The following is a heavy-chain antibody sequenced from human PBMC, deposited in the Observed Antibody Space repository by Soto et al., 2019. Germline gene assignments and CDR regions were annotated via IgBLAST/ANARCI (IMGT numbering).Heavy chain of an antibody. V-gene: IGHV3-74*01. CDR2: INSDRSST. J-gene: IGHJ4*02. CDR1: GFTFSSYW. CDR3: ARSITGYSYADS. Sequence: EVQLVESGGGLVQPGGSLRLSCAATGFTFSSYWMHWVRQAPGKGLVWVSRINSDRSSTVYVDSVKGRFTISRDNAKNTLYLQMNSLRAEDTAVYYCARSITGYSYADSWGQGTLVTVSS. D-gene: IGHD5-18*01.